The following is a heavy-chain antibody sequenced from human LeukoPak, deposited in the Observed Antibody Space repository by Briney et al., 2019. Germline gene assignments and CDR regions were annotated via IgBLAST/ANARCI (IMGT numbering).Heavy chain of an antibody. J-gene: IGHJ6*02. V-gene: IGHV3-74*01. CDR2: IISDGSTT. Sequence: GGSLRLSCAASGFTFSSTMHWVRPAPGKGRVWVSRIISDGSTTRYADSVKGRFTISRDDAKNPLCLQMNSLRAEDTAVYYCARHNYYAMDVWGQGTTVTVSS. CDR1: GFTFSST. CDR3: ARHNYYAMDV.